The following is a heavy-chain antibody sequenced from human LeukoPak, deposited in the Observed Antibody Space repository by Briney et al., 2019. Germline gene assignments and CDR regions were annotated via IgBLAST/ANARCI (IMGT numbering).Heavy chain of an antibody. CDR3: ARRYCSTCPTGHAFDL. D-gene: IGHD2-2*01. CDR2: ISSSSSYI. V-gene: IGHV3-21*04. J-gene: IGHJ3*01. Sequence: PGGSLRLSCAASGFTFSSYSMNWVRQAPGKGLEWVSSISSSSSYIYYADSVNGRFTISRDNSKNTLYLQLNSLRAEDTAVYYCARRYCSTCPTGHAFDLWGQGTMVTVSS. CDR1: GFTFSSYS.